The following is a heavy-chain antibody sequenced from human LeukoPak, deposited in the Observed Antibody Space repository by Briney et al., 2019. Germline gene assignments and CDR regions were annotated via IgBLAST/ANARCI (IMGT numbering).Heavy chain of an antibody. CDR1: GFIFNDYA. CDR2: IRSDGTNE. J-gene: IGHJ4*02. Sequence: GGSLRVSCAASGFIFNDYAMHWVRQAPGKGLEWVAFIRSDGTNEYYADSVKGRFSISRDNSRNTLYFQMNSLRPEDTAVYYCAKDPGSDDEENYFDYWGRGTLVIVSS. CDR3: AKDPGSDDEENYFDY. D-gene: IGHD3-10*01. V-gene: IGHV3-30*02.